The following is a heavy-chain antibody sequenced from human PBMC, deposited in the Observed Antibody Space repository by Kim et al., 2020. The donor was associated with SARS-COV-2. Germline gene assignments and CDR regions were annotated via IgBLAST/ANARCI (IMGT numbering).Heavy chain of an antibody. J-gene: IGHJ4*02. CDR3: AKGEHSSGWTVYDY. Sequence: FADSVNGRFTISRDNSKNTLFLHMNSLRSEDAAIYYCAKGEHSSGWTVYDYWGQGTLVTVSS. V-gene: IGHV3-23*01. D-gene: IGHD6-19*01.